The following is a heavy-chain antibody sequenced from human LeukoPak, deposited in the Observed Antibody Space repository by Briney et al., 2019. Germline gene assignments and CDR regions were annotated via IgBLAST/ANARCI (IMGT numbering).Heavy chain of an antibody. CDR1: GYSLSSGYY. Sequence: SETLSLTCTVSGYSLSSGYYWSWIRQPAGKGLEWIGRICTSGSTNYNPSLKSRVTMSVDTSKNQFSLKLSSVTAADTAVYYCARERNDNSNYGPFDYWGQGTLVTVSS. V-gene: IGHV4-4*07. D-gene: IGHD4-11*01. CDR3: ARERNDNSNYGPFDY. J-gene: IGHJ4*02. CDR2: ICTSGST.